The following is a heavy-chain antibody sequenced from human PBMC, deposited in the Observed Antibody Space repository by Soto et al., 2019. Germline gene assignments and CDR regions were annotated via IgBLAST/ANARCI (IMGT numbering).Heavy chain of an antibody. CDR2: INHSGST. V-gene: IGHV4-34*01. J-gene: IGHJ6*02. Sequence: PSETLSLTCAVYGGSFSGYYWSWIRQPPGKGLEWIGEINHSGSTNYNPSLKSRVTISVDTSKNQFSLKLSSVTAAEKDVYYCARVKGYYDFWSGYYSYYYYGMDVWGQGTTVAVSS. D-gene: IGHD3-3*01. CDR1: GGSFSGYY. CDR3: ARVKGYYDFWSGYYSYYYYGMDV.